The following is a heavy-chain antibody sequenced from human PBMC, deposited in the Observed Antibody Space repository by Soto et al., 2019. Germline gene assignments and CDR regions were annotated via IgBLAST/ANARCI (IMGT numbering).Heavy chain of an antibody. CDR2: ISAYNGNT. Sequence: GASVKVSCKASGYTFTSYGISWVRQAPGQGLEWMGWISAYNGNTNYAQKLQGRVTMTTDTSTSTAYIELRSLRSDDTAVYYCARGNCSSTSCYAEDLYFQHWGQGTLVTVSS. V-gene: IGHV1-18*01. CDR3: ARGNCSSTSCYAEDLYFQH. D-gene: IGHD2-2*01. CDR1: GYTFTSYG. J-gene: IGHJ1*01.